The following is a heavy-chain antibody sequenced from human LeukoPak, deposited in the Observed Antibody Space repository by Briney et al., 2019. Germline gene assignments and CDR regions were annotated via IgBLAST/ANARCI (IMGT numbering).Heavy chain of an antibody. J-gene: IGHJ4*02. V-gene: IGHV4-39*07. Sequence: PSETLSLTCTVSGGSISSSSYYWGWIRQPPGKGLEWIGSIYYSGSTYYNPSLKSRVTMSVDTSKNQFSLKLSSVTAADTAVYYCARDYNSLDYWGQGTLVTVSS. CDR2: IYYSGST. CDR1: GGSISSSSYY. D-gene: IGHD3-10*01. CDR3: ARDYNSLDY.